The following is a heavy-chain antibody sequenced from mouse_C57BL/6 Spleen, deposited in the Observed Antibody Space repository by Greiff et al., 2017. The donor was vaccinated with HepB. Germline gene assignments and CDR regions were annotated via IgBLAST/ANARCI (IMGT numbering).Heavy chain of an antibody. V-gene: IGHV1-69*01. D-gene: IGHD1-1*01. Sequence: QVQLQQPGAELVKPGASVKLSCKASGYTFTSYWMHWVKQRPGQGLEWIGEIDPSDSYTNYNQKFKGKSTLTVDKSSSTAYMQLSSLTSEDSAVYYCARSNPYYGSSYGYFDVWGTGTTVTVSS. CDR2: IDPSDSYT. CDR1: GYTFTSYW. CDR3: ARSNPYYGSSYGYFDV. J-gene: IGHJ1*03.